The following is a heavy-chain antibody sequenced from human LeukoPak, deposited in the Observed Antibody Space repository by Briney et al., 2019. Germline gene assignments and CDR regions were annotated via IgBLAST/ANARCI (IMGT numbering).Heavy chain of an antibody. D-gene: IGHD6-19*01. J-gene: IGHJ4*02. CDR2: IYNSGST. Sequence: SETLSLTCTVSGVSISSYHWTWIRQPPGEGLEWIGHIYNSGSTNYNPSLRGRVTISLDTSKNQVSLKLSSVTAADTAMYYCATSLAVAGHIDYWGQGTLVTVSS. CDR1: GVSISSYH. V-gene: IGHV4-59*01. CDR3: ATSLAVAGHIDY.